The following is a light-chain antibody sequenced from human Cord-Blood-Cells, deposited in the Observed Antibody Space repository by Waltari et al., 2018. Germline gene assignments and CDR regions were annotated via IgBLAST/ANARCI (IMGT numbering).Light chain of an antibody. CDR2: KAS. CDR3: QQYNSYSRFT. V-gene: IGKV1-5*03. CDR1: KSISSW. Sequence: DIQMTQSPSTLSASVGDRVTITCRASKSISSWLAWYQQKPGKAPKLLIYKASSLESGVPSRFSGSGSGTEFTLTISSLQPDDFATYYCQQYNSYSRFTFGPGTKVDIK. J-gene: IGKJ3*01.